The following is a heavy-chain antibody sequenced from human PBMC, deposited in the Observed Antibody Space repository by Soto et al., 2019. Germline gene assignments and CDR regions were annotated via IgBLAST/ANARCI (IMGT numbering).Heavy chain of an antibody. CDR3: ARVQGCSGKNRFYYYRMDV. CDR2: IYYSGST. CDR1: GGSISSGGYY. D-gene: IGHD2-15*01. V-gene: IGHV4-31*03. J-gene: IGHJ6*02. Sequence: SETLSLTCTVSGGSISSGGYYWSWIRQHPGKGLEWIGYIYYSGSTYYNPSLKSRVTISVDTSKNQFSLKLSSVTAADTAVYYCARVQGCSGKNRFYYYRMDVWGQGTSVTVSS.